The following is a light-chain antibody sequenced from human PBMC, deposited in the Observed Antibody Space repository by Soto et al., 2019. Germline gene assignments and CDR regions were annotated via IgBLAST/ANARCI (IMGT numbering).Light chain of an antibody. V-gene: IGKV1-9*01. CDR1: QTVSIY. J-gene: IGKJ4*01. Sequence: DIQMTQSPSSLSASVADRVTITCRASQTVSIYLNWYRQKPGKAPNLLIYAATSLQSGVPSRFSGSGSGTEFTLTISSLQPEDFATYYCQQLDLYPSTFGGGTKVDIK. CDR3: QQLDLYPST. CDR2: AAT.